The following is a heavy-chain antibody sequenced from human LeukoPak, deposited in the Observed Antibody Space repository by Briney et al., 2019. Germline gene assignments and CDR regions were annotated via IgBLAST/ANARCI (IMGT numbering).Heavy chain of an antibody. CDR2: IFYSGST. CDR3: ARGHSSGYYYSFDY. CDR1: GGSISSGGYC. J-gene: IGHJ4*02. Sequence: SETLSLTCTVSGGSISSGGYCWTWIRQRPGQGLEWIGYIFYSGSTYQNPSLKSRVTISVDTSKNQFSLELSSVTAADTAVYYCARGHSSGYYYSFDYWGQGTLVTVSS. D-gene: IGHD3-22*01. V-gene: IGHV4-31*03.